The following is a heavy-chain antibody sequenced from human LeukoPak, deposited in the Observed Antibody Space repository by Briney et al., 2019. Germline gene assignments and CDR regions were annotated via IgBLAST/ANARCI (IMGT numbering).Heavy chain of an antibody. CDR2: IYPGDSDT. CDR1: GYSFTSYW. J-gene: IGHJ4*02. V-gene: IGHV5-51*01. Sequence: GESLKISCKGPGYSFTSYWIGWVRQMPGKGLERMGIIYPGDSDTRYSPSFQGQVTISADKSISTAYLQCSSLKASDTAMYYCARPHSSGWYVYLYWGQGTLVTVSS. D-gene: IGHD6-19*01. CDR3: ARPHSSGWYVYLY.